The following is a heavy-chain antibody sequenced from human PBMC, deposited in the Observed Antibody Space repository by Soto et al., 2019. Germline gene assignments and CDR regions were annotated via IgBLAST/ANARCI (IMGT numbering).Heavy chain of an antibody. CDR3: GRGRHYCTEKTCYTGFDF. J-gene: IGHJ4*02. CDR2: ILCLNDRK. V-gene: IGHV1-3*01. D-gene: IGHD2-8*02. Sequence: QVPLVQSGAEVKTPGASVTISCKASGYTFSDYGIHWIRQAPGQRPEWLGWILCLNDRKEYSQKFQGRISLTRDTSGSTAYMGLRRLRSEDTAVYCCGRGRHYCTEKTCYTGFDFWGQVALVSVSS. CDR1: GYTFSDYG.